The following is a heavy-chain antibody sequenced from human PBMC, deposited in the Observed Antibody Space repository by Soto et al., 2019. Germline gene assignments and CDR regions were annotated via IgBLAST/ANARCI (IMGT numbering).Heavy chain of an antibody. J-gene: IGHJ4*02. CDR2: ISWNSGTI. Sequence: EVQLVESGGGLVQPGRSLRLSCAASGFSFDDYAMHWVRQAPGKGLEWVSGISWNSGTIGYADSVKGRFTISRDNAKNSLYLQMNRLRAEDTALYYCGKGRWRERGVAGDFDSWGQGTLVTVSS. CDR3: GKGRWRERGVAGDFDS. CDR1: GFSFDDYA. V-gene: IGHV3-9*01. D-gene: IGHD6-19*01.